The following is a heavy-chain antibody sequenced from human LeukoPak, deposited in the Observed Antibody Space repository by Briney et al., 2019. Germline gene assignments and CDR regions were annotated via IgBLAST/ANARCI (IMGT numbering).Heavy chain of an antibody. CDR1: GFTFSSYG. CDR2: ISYDGSNK. CDR3: AKESGYYDSSGYYYGYFDY. D-gene: IGHD3-22*01. Sequence: GGSLRLSCAASGFTFSSYGMHWVRQAPGKGLEWVAVISYDGSNKYYADSVKGRFTISRDNSKNTLYLQMNSLRAEDTAVYYCAKESGYYDSSGYYYGYFDYWGQGTLVTVSS. V-gene: IGHV3-30*18. J-gene: IGHJ4*02.